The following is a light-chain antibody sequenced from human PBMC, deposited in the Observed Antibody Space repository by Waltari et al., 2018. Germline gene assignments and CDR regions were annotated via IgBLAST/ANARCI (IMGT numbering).Light chain of an antibody. CDR2: WAS. Sequence: DIVLTHYQGTLSLSAGERGTHSCRASQSVSRFLAWYQPTPGQTPRLLIYWASTRATGIPGRFSGSGSGTDFSLTISRLEPEDFAVYYCQKYDRLPATFGQGTKVEIK. CDR1: QSVSRF. CDR3: QKYDRLPAT. V-gene: IGKV3-20*01. J-gene: IGKJ1*01.